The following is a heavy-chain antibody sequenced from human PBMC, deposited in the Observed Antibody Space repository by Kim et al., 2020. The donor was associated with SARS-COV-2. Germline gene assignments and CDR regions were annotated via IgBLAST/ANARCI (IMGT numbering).Heavy chain of an antibody. V-gene: IGHV4-34*01. D-gene: IGHD3-22*01. CDR2: INHSGST. CDR1: GGSFSGYY. Sequence: SETLSLTCAVYGGSFSGYYWSWIRQPPGKGLEWIGEINHSGSTNYNPSLKSRVTISVDTSKNQFSLKLSSVTAADTAVYYCARGLRYYDSSGYYYTYYY. J-gene: IGHJ6*01. CDR3: ARGLRYYDSSGYYYTYYY.